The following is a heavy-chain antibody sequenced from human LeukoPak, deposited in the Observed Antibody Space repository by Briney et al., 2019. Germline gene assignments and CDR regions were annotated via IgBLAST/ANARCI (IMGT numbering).Heavy chain of an antibody. Sequence: PSETLSLTCTVSGGSISSYYWSWIRQPPGKGLEWVSSISSSSSYIYYADSVKGRFTISRDNAKNSLYLQMNSLRAEDTAVYYCARDSIYSSGWFNYFDYWGQGTLVTVSS. V-gene: IGHV3-21*01. CDR1: GGSISSYY. D-gene: IGHD6-19*01. CDR3: ARDSIYSSGWFNYFDY. CDR2: ISSSSSYI. J-gene: IGHJ4*02.